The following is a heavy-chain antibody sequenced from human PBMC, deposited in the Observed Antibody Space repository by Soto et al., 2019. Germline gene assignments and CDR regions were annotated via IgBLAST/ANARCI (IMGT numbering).Heavy chain of an antibody. Sequence: QVQLVQSGAEVRKPGSSAKVSCKAPGGTFSTYIISWVRQAPGQGLEWMGSIIHIPDITNYAQKFQGRVTVTADRSTSTAYMELTSLKSEDTAVYYCARDRITTRGDDFDLWGQGTMVTVSS. CDR2: IIHIPDIT. CDR1: GGTFSTYI. CDR3: ARDRITTRGDDFDL. D-gene: IGHD3-3*01. V-gene: IGHV1-69*08. J-gene: IGHJ3*01.